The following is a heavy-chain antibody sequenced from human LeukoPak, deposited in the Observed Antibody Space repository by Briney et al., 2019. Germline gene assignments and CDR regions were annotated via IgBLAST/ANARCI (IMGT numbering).Heavy chain of an antibody. CDR2: FDPEDGET. CDR1: GYTLTELS. J-gene: IGHJ6*03. Sequence: ASVKVSCKVSGYTLTELSMHWVRQAPGKGLEWMGGFDPEDGETIYAQKFQGRVTMTEDTSTDTAYMELSSLRSEDTAVYYCATVPAAPNYYYYYMDVWGKGTTVTVSS. V-gene: IGHV1-24*01. D-gene: IGHD2-2*01. CDR3: ATVPAAPNYYYYYMDV.